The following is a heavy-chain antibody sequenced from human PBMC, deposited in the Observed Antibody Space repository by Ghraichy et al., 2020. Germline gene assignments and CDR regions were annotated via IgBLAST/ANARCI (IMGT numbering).Heavy chain of an antibody. D-gene: IGHD3-10*01. V-gene: IGHV4-31*03. Sequence: SETLSLTCTVSGGSISSGGYYWSWIRQHPGKGLEWIGYIYYSGSTYYNPSLKSRVTISVDTSKNQFSLKLSSVTAADTAVYYCARDGGRGYGSGPNFDYWGQGTLVTVSS. CDR2: IYYSGST. J-gene: IGHJ4*02. CDR1: GGSISSGGYY. CDR3: ARDGGRGYGSGPNFDY.